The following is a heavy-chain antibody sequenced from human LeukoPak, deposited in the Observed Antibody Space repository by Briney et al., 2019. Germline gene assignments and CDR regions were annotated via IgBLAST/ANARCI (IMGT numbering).Heavy chain of an antibody. CDR2: ISYDGSNK. CDR1: GFTFSSYG. J-gene: IGHJ4*02. Sequence: PGGSLRLSCAASGFTFSSYGMHWVRQAPGKGLEWVAVISYDGSNKYYADSVKGRFTISRDNSKNTLYLQMNSLRAEDTAVYYCAKDSGSIAARLFDYWGRGTLATVSS. CDR3: AKDSGSIAARLFDY. D-gene: IGHD6-6*01. V-gene: IGHV3-30*18.